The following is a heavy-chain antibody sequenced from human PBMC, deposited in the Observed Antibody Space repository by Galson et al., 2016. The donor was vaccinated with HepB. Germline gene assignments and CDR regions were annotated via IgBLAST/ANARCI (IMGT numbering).Heavy chain of an antibody. Sequence: SLRLSCAASGFTFSHYAMSWVRQAPGKGLECVTVVSGNGVSTDYADSVKGRFTVSRDKSKNTMFLQMNSLRAEDTALYYCTRGRTVDFGDYFDYWGQGTLVTVSS. CDR3: TRGRTVDFGDYFDY. D-gene: IGHD4-17*01. J-gene: IGHJ4*02. CDR1: GFTFSHYA. V-gene: IGHV3-23*01. CDR2: VSGNGVST.